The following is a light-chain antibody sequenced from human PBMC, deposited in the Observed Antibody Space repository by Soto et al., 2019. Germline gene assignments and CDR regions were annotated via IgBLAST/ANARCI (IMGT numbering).Light chain of an antibody. J-gene: IGKJ5*01. CDR2: DAS. Sequence: EIVLTQSPGTLPLSLGERATLSCRASQSVSSNYLAWFQQKPGQAPRFLISDASRRATGIPDRFSGSGSGTDFTLTISRLEPEDFAVYYCQQFGSSPITFGQGTRLEIK. CDR3: QQFGSSPIT. CDR1: QSVSSNY. V-gene: IGKV3-20*01.